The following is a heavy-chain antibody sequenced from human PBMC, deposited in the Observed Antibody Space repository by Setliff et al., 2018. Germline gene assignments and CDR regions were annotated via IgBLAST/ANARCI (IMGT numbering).Heavy chain of an antibody. CDR2: ISAYNGNT. V-gene: IGHV1-18*01. D-gene: IGHD2-15*01. Sequence: ASVKVSCKASGYSFSDYGISWVRQAPGQGLEWMGWISAYNGNTKYAQKLQGRVTMATDISTSTAYMELRSLTSDDTAVYYCARVRDCSGGICHRGFHHYMDVWGKGTTVTVSS. CDR3: ARVRDCSGGICHRGFHHYMDV. CDR1: GYSFSDYG. J-gene: IGHJ6*03.